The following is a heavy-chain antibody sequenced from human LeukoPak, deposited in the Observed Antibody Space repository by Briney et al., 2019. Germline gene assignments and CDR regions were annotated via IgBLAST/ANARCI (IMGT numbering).Heavy chain of an antibody. CDR2: IIPIFGTA. V-gene: IGHV1-69*13. CDR1: GGTFSSYA. CDR3: ARDQDYGDYT. Sequence: GASVKVSCKASGGTFSSYAISWVRQAPGQGLEWMGGIIPIFGTANYAQKFQGRVTITADESTSTAYMELSSLRSEDTTVYYCARDQDYGDYTWGQEPWSPSPQ. J-gene: IGHJ4*02. D-gene: IGHD4-17*01.